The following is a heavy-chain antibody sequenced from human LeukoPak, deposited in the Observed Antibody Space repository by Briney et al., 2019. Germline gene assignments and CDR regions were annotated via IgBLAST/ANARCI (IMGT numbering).Heavy chain of an antibody. D-gene: IGHD4-11*01. Sequence: GGSLRLSCAVSGFSFSSYAMSWVRQAPGKGLEWVSSISGSGGDTYYADSVKGRFTSSRDNSKNTLYLQMNSLRAEDTAVYYCADSNYWYPNDYWGQGTLVTVSA. CDR3: ADSNYWYPNDY. J-gene: IGHJ4*02. CDR2: ISGSGGDT. CDR1: GFSFSSYA. V-gene: IGHV3-23*01.